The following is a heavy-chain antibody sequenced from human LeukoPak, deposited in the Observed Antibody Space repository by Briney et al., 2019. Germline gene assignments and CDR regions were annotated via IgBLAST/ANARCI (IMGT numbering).Heavy chain of an antibody. Sequence: GGSLRLSCAASGFTFSSYSMNWVRQAPGKGLEWVSSISSSSSYIYYADSVKGRFTISRDNAKNSLYLQMNGLRAEDTAVYYCARDLWGYQAFDIWGQGTMVTVSS. CDR2: ISSSSSYI. V-gene: IGHV3-21*01. D-gene: IGHD2-21*01. CDR1: GFTFSSYS. J-gene: IGHJ3*02. CDR3: ARDLWGYQAFDI.